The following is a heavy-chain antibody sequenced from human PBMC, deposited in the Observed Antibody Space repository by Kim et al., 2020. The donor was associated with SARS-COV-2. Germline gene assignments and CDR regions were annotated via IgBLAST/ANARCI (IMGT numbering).Heavy chain of an antibody. CDR3: ARDSIAAAGTFGF. Sequence: NPPLRSRVTISVAKSKNQFSLKLSSVTAADTAVYYCARDSIAAAGTFGFWGQGTLVTVSS. V-gene: IGHV4-4*02. D-gene: IGHD6-13*01. J-gene: IGHJ4*02.